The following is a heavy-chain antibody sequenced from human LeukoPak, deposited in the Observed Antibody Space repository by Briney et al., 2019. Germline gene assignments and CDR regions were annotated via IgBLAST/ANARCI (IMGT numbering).Heavy chain of an antibody. Sequence: SETLSLTCAVSGGSISSYYWSWVRQPPRKGLEWIAYIFTSGSTSNNPALKSRFTISVDTSKNQFSLRLSSVTAADTAVYYCARHLSPSASFDPWGQGTLVTVSS. D-gene: IGHD2/OR15-2a*01. CDR3: ARHLSPSASFDP. J-gene: IGHJ5*02. V-gene: IGHV4-4*09. CDR1: GGSISSYY. CDR2: IFTSGST.